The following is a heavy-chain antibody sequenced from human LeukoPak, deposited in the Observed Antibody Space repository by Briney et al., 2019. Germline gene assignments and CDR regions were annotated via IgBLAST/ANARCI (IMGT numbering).Heavy chain of an antibody. CDR1: GFTFSSYA. J-gene: IGHJ4*02. CDR3: ARDLRVYDSSGYYLGYFDY. V-gene: IGHV3-23*01. D-gene: IGHD3-22*01. CDR2: ISGSGGST. Sequence: PGGSLRLSCAASGFTFSSYAISWVRQAPGKGLEWVSAISGSGGSTNYADSVKGRFTISRDNSKNTLYLQMNSLRAEDTAVYYCARDLRVYDSSGYYLGYFDYWGQGTLVTVSS.